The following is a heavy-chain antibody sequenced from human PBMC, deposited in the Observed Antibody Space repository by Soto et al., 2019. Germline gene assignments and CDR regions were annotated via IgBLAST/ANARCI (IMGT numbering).Heavy chain of an antibody. D-gene: IGHD3-10*01. J-gene: IGHJ4*02. CDR2: IFYSGST. V-gene: IGHV4-30-4*01. CDR1: SGSISSGDYY. Sequence: LSLTCTVSSGSISSGDYYWSWLRQPPGKGLEWIGYIFYSGSTYYNPSLKSRVTISVDTSKNQFSLKLSSVTAADTAVYYCARGRFGEIHDYWGQGTLVTVSS. CDR3: ARGRFGEIHDY.